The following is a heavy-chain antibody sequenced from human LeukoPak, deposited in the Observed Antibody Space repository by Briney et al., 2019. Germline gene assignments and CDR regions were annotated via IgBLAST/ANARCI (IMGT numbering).Heavy chain of an antibody. J-gene: IGHJ4*02. CDR1: GGTFTNYA. V-gene: IGHV1-69*04. D-gene: IGHD3-9*01. Sequence: GASVKVSCKASGGTFTNYAINWVRQAPGQGLEWMGRIIPILEVTNYAQKFQGRVTITADQSTSTAYMERSSLRSGDTAVYYWARGGGVDILTGFQYWGQGTLVTVSS. CDR3: ARGGGVDILTGFQY. CDR2: IIPILEVT.